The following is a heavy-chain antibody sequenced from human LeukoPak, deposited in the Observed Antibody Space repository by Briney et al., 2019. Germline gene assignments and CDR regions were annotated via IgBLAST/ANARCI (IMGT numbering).Heavy chain of an antibody. CDR1: GGTFSSYA. Sequence: SVKVSCKASGGTFSSYAISWVRQAPGQGLEWMGGIIPIFGTANYAQKFQGRVTITADKSTSTAYMELSRLRSDDTAVYYCARDAYYYGSGSYYRYYFDYWGQGILVTVSS. CDR3: ARDAYYYGSGSYYRYYFDY. D-gene: IGHD3-10*01. V-gene: IGHV1-69*06. J-gene: IGHJ4*02. CDR2: IIPIFGTA.